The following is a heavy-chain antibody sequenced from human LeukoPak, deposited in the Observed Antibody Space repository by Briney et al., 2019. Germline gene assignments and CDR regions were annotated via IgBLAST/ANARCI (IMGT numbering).Heavy chain of an antibody. V-gene: IGHV3-48*04. Sequence: GGSLRLSCAASGFTFSSYSMNWVRQAPGKGLEWVSYISSSSSTIYYADSVKGRFTISRDNAKNSLYLQMNSLRAEDTAVYYCARGLLRGGGDYDGWGQGTLVTVSS. CDR2: ISSSSSTI. CDR3: ARGLLRGGGDYDG. J-gene: IGHJ4*02. CDR1: GFTFSSYS. D-gene: IGHD4-17*01.